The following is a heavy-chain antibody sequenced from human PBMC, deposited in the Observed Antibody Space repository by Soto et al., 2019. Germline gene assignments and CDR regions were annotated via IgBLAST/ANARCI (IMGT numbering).Heavy chain of an antibody. V-gene: IGHV3-21*01. CDR1: GFTFSSYS. Sequence: GGSLRLSCAASGFTFSSYSMNWVRQAPGKGLEWVSSISSSSSYIYYADSVKGRFTISRDNAKNSLYLQMNSLRAEDTAVYYCARDGYWIGARAELNWGQGTLVTVSS. CDR2: ISSSSSYI. D-gene: IGHD5-18*01. CDR3: ARDGYWIGARAELN. J-gene: IGHJ4*02.